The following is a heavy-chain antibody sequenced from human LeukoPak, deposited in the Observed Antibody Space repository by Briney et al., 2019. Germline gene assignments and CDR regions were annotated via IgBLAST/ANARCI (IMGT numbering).Heavy chain of an antibody. CDR1: GGSLNGHY. D-gene: IGHD3-3*01. CDR3: AKNGQSGFSFDP. V-gene: IGHV4-34*01. J-gene: IGHJ5*02. Sequence: PSETLSLTCAVYGGSLNGHYWSWIRQPPGKGLEWIGEGSESGGTKFNPSLKSRVTISADTSKNQFSLKLNSVTAADTAVYYCAKNGQSGFSFDPWGQGTLVTVSS. CDR2: GSESGGT.